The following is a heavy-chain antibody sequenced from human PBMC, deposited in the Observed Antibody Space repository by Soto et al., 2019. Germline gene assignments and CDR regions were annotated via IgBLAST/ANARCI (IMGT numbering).Heavy chain of an antibody. D-gene: IGHD2-15*01. CDR3: ARDRMSSYCSGGSCYTELNWFDP. J-gene: IGHJ5*02. CDR1: GGSISSGGYY. CDR2: IYYSGST. Sequence: SETLSLTCTVSGGSISSGGYYWSWIRQHPGKGLEWIGYIYYSGSTYYNPSLKSRVTISVDTSKNQFSLKLSSVTAADTAVYYCARDRMSSYCSGGSCYTELNWFDPWGQGTLVTVSS. V-gene: IGHV4-31*03.